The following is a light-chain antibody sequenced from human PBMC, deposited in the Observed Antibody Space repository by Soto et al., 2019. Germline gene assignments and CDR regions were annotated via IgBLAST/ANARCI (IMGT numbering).Light chain of an antibody. J-gene: IGLJ1*01. CDR1: SGDIGSYNY. Sequence: QSALTQPASVSGSPGQSITISCSGTSGDIGSYNYVALYQQFPGKTPKILIYGVSNRPSGVSSRFSGSKSGNTASLTISGLQAEDEAYYYCISYTGSSTSYVFGSGTKLTVL. V-gene: IGLV2-14*01. CDR3: ISYTGSSTSYV. CDR2: GVS.